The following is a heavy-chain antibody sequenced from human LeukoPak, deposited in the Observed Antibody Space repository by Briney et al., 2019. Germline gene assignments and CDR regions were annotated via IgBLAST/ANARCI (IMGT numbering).Heavy chain of an antibody. Sequence: SETLSLTCAAYGGSFSGYYWGWIRQPPGKGLEWIGSIYYSGSTYYNPSLKSRVTISVDTSKNQFSLKLSSVTAADTAVYYCARLRGDVLLWFAQNYYYYYMDVWGKGTTVTISS. CDR3: ARLRGDVLLWFAQNYYYYYMDV. J-gene: IGHJ6*03. D-gene: IGHD3-10*01. CDR1: GGSFSGYY. CDR2: IYYSGST. V-gene: IGHV4-39*01.